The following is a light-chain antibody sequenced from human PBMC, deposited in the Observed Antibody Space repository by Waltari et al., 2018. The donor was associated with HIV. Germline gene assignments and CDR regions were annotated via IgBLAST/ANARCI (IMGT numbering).Light chain of an antibody. J-gene: IGKJ5*01. V-gene: IGKV3-11*01. CDR1: QSMSNF. CDR2: DAS. Sequence: DIVLTQSPATLSLSPGERATLSCRASQSMSNFLAWYQQKPGQAPRLLMYDASNRATGIPGRFSGSGSWTDFTLTISSLEPEDFAVYYCQQRSNWPPSITFGQGTRLEI. CDR3: QQRSNWPPSIT.